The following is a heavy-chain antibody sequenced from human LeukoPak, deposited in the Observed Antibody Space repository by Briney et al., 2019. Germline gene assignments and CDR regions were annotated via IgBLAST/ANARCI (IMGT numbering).Heavy chain of an antibody. CDR2: IYYSGST. V-gene: IGHV4-59*08. J-gene: IGHJ3*02. CDR3: ANRLIRSGTGAFDI. D-gene: IGHD1-1*01. CDR1: GGSISSYY. Sequence: SETLSLTCTVSGGSISSYYWSWIRQPPGKGLEWIGYIYYSGSTNYNPSLKSRVTMSVDTSKNQFSLRLTSVTAADTALYFCANRLIRSGTGAFDIWGQGTVVIVSS.